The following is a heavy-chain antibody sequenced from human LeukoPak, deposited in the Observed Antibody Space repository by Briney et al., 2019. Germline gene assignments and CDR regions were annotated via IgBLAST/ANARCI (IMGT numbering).Heavy chain of an antibody. CDR1: GYTFTGYY. Sequence: VASVKVSCKASGYTFTGYYMHWVRQAPGQGLEWMGWINPNSGGTNYAQKFQGRVTMTRDTSISTAYMELSRLRSDDTAVYYCARVRSIRTIYYFDYWGQGTLVTVSS. J-gene: IGHJ4*02. CDR3: ARVRSIRTIYYFDY. V-gene: IGHV1-2*02. D-gene: IGHD2-21*01. CDR2: INPNSGGT.